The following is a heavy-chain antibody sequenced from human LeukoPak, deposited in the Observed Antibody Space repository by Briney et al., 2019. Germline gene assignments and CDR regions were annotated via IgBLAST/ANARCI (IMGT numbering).Heavy chain of an antibody. CDR2: IYHSGST. V-gene: IGHV4-30-2*01. J-gene: IGHJ4*02. D-gene: IGHD3-16*01. CDR3: ARSGWGRIDY. CDR1: GGSISSGGYS. Sequence: SQTLSLTCTVSGGSISSGGYSWSWIRQPPGKGLEWIGYIYHSGSTYYNPSLKSRVTISVDRSKNQFSLKLSSVTAADTAVYYCARSGWGRIDYWGQGTLVTVSS.